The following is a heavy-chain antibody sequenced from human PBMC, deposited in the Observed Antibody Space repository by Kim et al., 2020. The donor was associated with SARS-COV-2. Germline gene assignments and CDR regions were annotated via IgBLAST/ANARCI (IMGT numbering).Heavy chain of an antibody. CDR2: VYYSGTT. J-gene: IGHJ3*02. CDR3: ARDLLGGYYSESSGPDGSDI. Sequence: SETLSLTCNVSGDSISGSPYYWGWIRQPPGKGLEWIGSVYYSGTTYYNPSLKSRVTISVDTSKNQFSLKLTSVTAADTAMYSCARDLLGGYYSESSGPDGSDIWGQGTMVTVSA. D-gene: IGHD3-22*01. V-gene: IGHV4-39*07. CDR1: GDSISGSPYY.